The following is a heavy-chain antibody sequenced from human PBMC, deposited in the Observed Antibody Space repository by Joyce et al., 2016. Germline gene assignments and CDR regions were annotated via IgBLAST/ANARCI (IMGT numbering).Heavy chain of an antibody. Sequence: QVQLVQSGAEVKRPGASVKVSCKASGYPFTVYYIHWGRQAPGHGLEWMGWINPNSGDTNSTQSFQGRVTMTRDTSISTAYMELHSLTSDDTAVYYCAREGERWLLRSGFDYWGQGALVTVSS. CDR3: AREGERWLLRSGFDY. CDR2: INPNSGDT. V-gene: IGHV1-2*02. J-gene: IGHJ4*02. D-gene: IGHD5-24*01. CDR1: GYPFTVYY.